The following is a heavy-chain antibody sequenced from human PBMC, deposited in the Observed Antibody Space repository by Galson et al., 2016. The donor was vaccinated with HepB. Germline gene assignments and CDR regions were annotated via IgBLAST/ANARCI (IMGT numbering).Heavy chain of an antibody. Sequence: SVKVSCKASGGTFTSYSVSWVRQAPGQGLEWIGGIIPIFGRAIYAQQFQGRVTITADESTSTVYMELSSLRYEDTAVYYCARELRPLGFDPWGHGTPVTVS. CDR1: GGTFTSYS. V-gene: IGHV1-69*13. CDR3: ARELRPLGFDP. J-gene: IGHJ5*02. CDR2: IIPIFGRA.